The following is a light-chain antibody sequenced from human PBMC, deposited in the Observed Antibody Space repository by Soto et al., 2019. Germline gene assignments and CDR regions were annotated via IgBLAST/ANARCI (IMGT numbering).Light chain of an antibody. CDR1: SSDVGGYNY. CDR2: EVS. CDR3: SSYTSSSTVV. Sequence: QSALTQPASVSGSPGQPITISCTGTSSDVGGYNYVSWFQQHPAKAPKLMIYEVSNRPTGVSNRLSGSKSGNTASLTISGLQAEDEADYYCSSYTSSSTVVFGGGTKVTVL. V-gene: IGLV2-14*01. J-gene: IGLJ3*02.